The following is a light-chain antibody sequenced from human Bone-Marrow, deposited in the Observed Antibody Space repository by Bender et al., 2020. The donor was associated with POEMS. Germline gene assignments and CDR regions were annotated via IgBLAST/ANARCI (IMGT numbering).Light chain of an antibody. V-gene: IGLV2-14*03. J-gene: IGLJ1*01. CDR1: SSDIGYSDH. Sequence: QSALTQPASVSGSPGQSITISCIGASSDIGYSDHVSWYQQRPTKAPELIIYDVSLRPSGVSNRFSGSKSGNTASLTISGLQAEDEADYYCYSYSTSNTYVFGTGTKVTVL. CDR2: DVS. CDR3: YSYSTSNTYV.